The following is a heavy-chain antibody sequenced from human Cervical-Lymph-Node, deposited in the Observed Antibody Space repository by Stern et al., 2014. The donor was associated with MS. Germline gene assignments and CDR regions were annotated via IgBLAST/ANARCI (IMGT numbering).Heavy chain of an antibody. V-gene: IGHV2-26*01. CDR2: IFSNDEK. J-gene: IGHJ4*02. CDR3: ARIEDNYGHMGEFDY. D-gene: IGHD5-18*01. CDR1: GFSLRHARMG. Sequence: QITLQESGPVLVKPTETLTLTCTVSGFSLRHARMGVSWIRPPPGKPLEWLAHIFSNDEKFYSTSLKSRLTISRDTSKSQVVLTMTNMDPVDTATYYCARIEDNYGHMGEFDYWGQGTLVTVSS.